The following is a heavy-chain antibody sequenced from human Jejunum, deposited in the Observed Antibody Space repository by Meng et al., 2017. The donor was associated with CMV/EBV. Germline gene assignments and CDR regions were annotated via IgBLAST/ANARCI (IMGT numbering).Heavy chain of an antibody. CDR2: ISSSGSTI. CDR1: FSDYY. CDR3: AREARYYDSSGTSSGMDV. V-gene: IGHV3-11*04. Sequence: FSDYYMSWTRPDPGKGLEWVSYISSSGSTIYYADSVKGRFTISRDNAKNSLYLQMNSLRAEDTAVYYCAREARYYDSSGTSSGMDVWGQGTTVTVSS. D-gene: IGHD3-22*01. J-gene: IGHJ6*02.